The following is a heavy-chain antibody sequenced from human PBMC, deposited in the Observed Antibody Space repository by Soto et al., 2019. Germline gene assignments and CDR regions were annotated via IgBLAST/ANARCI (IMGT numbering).Heavy chain of an antibody. J-gene: IGHJ4*02. V-gene: IGHV4-31*03. CDR2: IYYGGST. D-gene: IGHD3-22*01. Sequence: SETLSLTCTVSGGSISSGGYYWSWIRQHPGKGLEWIGYIYYGGSTYYNPSLKSRVSISVDTSKNQFSLKLSSVTAADTAVYYCASHSYDSSGYSPPGYWGQGTLVTVSS. CDR1: GGSISSGGYY. CDR3: ASHSYDSSGYSPPGY.